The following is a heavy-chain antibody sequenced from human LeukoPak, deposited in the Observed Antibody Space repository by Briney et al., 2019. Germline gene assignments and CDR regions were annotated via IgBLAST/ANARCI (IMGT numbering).Heavy chain of an antibody. D-gene: IGHD1-14*01. J-gene: IGHJ4*02. Sequence: GGSLRLSCAASGFSFSSYWMSWVRQAPGKGLEWVANIKRDGSEMYYVDSVKGRFTISRDNAKTSLYLQMNSLRAEGTAVYYCARGLGYNIYWGQGTLVTVSS. CDR3: ARGLGYNIY. CDR2: IKRDGSEM. V-gene: IGHV3-7*03. CDR1: GFSFSSYW.